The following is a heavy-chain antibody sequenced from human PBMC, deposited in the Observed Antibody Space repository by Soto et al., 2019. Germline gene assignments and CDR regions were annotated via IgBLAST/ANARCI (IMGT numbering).Heavy chain of an antibody. CDR3: ARHDEISRYENGMDV. CDR2: IFYVGPT. J-gene: IGHJ6*02. V-gene: IGHV4-59*08. CDR1: GGSISGYY. D-gene: IGHD1-20*01. Sequence: QVQLQESGPGLVKPSETLSLTCTVSGGSISGYYYSWIRQPPGKGLEFVGYIFYVGPTKYNPSLKSRVNISIDIPNNQLYLQLRSVSVADTAKYFCARHDEISRYENGMDVWGQGTTVTVS.